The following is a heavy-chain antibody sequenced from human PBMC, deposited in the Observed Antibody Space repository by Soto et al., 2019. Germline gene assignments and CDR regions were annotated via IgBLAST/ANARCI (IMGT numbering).Heavy chain of an antibody. CDR1: GFTFSSYA. Sequence: QVQLVESGGGVVQPGMSLRLSCAASGFTFSSYAMHWVRQAPGKGLEWVAVISYDGSNKYYADSVKGRFTISRDNSKNTLYLQMNSLRAEDTAVYYCARDREQQLEVYYYYGMDVWGQGTTVTVSS. CDR3: ARDREQQLEVYYYYGMDV. CDR2: ISYDGSNK. J-gene: IGHJ6*02. D-gene: IGHD6-13*01. V-gene: IGHV3-30-3*01.